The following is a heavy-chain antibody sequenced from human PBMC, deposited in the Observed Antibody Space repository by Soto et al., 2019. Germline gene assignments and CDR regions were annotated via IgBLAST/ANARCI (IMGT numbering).Heavy chain of an antibody. CDR2: IIPIFGTA. J-gene: IGHJ4*02. CDR3: ARSLGPIYVWGSYRYLNFDY. V-gene: IGHV1-69*13. Sequence: SVKVSCKASGGTFSSYAISWVRQAPGQGLEWMGGIIPIFGTANYAQKFQGRVTITADESTSTAYMELSSLRSEDTAVYYCARSLGPIYVWGSYRYLNFDYWGQGTLVTVSS. CDR1: GGTFSSYA. D-gene: IGHD3-16*02.